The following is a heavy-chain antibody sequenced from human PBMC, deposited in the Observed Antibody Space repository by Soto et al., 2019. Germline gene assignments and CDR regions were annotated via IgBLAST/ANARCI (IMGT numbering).Heavy chain of an antibody. D-gene: IGHD5-18*01. J-gene: IGHJ4*02. CDR2: ISGSGTST. Sequence: GGSLRLSCAASGFSFSSCEMSWVRQAPGKGLEWVSYISGSGTSTQYSDSVKGRFTISRDNAKNSLHLQMNSLGAEDTAVHYWASKRFSPGYNYYEYWGQGTLVTVCS. V-gene: IGHV3-48*03. CDR1: GFSFSSCE. CDR3: ASKRFSPGYNYYEY.